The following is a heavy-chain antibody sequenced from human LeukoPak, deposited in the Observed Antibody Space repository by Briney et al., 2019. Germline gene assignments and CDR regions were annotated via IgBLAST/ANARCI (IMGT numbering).Heavy chain of an antibody. Sequence: SETLSLTCAVYGGSFSGYYWSWIRQPPGKGLEWIGEINHSGSTNYNPSLKSRVTISVDTSKNQFSLKLSSVTAADTAVYYCARGRRGMVRGVIDYWGQGTLVTVSS. CDR2: INHSGST. CDR3: ARGRRGMVRGVIDY. D-gene: IGHD3-10*01. J-gene: IGHJ4*02. V-gene: IGHV4-34*01. CDR1: GGSFSGYY.